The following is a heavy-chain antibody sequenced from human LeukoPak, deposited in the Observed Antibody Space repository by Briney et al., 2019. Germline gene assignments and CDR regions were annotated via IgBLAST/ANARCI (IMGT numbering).Heavy chain of an antibody. Sequence: EGSLRLSCAASGFTFSSYGMHWVRQAPGKGLEWVAVISYDGSNKYYADSVKGRFTISRDNSKNTLYLQMNSLRAEDTAVYYCAKAQHGGYYYDSSGYPDWGQGTLVTVSS. CDR3: AKAQHGGYYYDSSGYPD. D-gene: IGHD3-22*01. CDR2: ISYDGSNK. V-gene: IGHV3-30*18. J-gene: IGHJ4*02. CDR1: GFTFSSYG.